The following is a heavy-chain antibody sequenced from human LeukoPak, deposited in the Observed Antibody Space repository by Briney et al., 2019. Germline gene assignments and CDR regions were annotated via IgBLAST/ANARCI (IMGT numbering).Heavy chain of an antibody. CDR1: GGSISSYY. J-gene: IGHJ4*02. CDR2: IYTSGST. D-gene: IGHD3-3*01. V-gene: IGHV4-4*09. Sequence: SETLSLTCTVSGGSISSYYSSWVRQPPGKGLEWIGYIYTSGSTNYTPSLKSRVTISVDTSKNQFSLKLSSVTAADTAVYYCARLMPSITIFGVVTTYYFDYWGQGTLVSVSS. CDR3: ARLMPSITIFGVVTTYYFDY.